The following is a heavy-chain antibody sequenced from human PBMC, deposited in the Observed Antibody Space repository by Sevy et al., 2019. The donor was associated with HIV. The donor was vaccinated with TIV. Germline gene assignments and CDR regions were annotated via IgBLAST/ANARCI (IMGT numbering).Heavy chain of an antibody. D-gene: IGHD6-13*01. Sequence: GGSLRLSCAASGFTFSSYAMSWVRQAPGKGLEWVSAISGSGGSTYYADSVKGRFTISRDNSKNTLYLQMNSLRAEDTAVYYCARWGRQQLNYYYGMDVWGQGTTVTVSS. CDR3: ARWGRQQLNYYYGMDV. CDR2: ISGSGGST. J-gene: IGHJ6*02. V-gene: IGHV3-23*01. CDR1: GFTFSSYA.